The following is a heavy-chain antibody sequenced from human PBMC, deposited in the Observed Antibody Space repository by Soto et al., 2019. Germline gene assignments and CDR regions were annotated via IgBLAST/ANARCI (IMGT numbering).Heavy chain of an antibody. J-gene: IGHJ4*02. CDR1: GFTFSNYA. CDR2: IASDGKDK. D-gene: IGHD6-13*01. V-gene: IGHV3-30*18. Sequence: GGSLRLSCAASGFTFSNYAIHWVRQAPGKGLEWVAVIASDGKDKRYADSAKGRFTISRDNSKNTVYLQMNSLRGEDTAVYYCSKDPGVQQLWYSPDYWGPGTLVTVSS. CDR3: SKDPGVQQLWYSPDY.